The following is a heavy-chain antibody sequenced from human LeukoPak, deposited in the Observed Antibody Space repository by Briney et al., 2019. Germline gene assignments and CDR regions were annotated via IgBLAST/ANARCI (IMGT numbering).Heavy chain of an antibody. Sequence: GGSLRLSCAASGFTFSSYSMNWVRQAPGKGLEWVSSISSSSSYIYYADSVKGRFTISRDNAKNSLYLQMNSLRAEDTAVYFCARDKSNCFDPWGQGTLVTVSS. CDR3: ARDKSNCFDP. CDR1: GFTFSSYS. CDR2: ISSSSSYI. V-gene: IGHV3-21*01. J-gene: IGHJ5*02.